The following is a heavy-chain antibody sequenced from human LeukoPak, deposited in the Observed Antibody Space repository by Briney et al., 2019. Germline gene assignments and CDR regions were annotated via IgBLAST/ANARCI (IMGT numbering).Heavy chain of an antibody. CDR1: GGSISSSSYY. J-gene: IGHJ4*02. CDR2: IYYSGST. CDR3: ARRTSCYCFDY. Sequence: SETLSLTCTVSGGSISSSSYYSGWIRQPPGKGLEWIGSIYYSGSTYYNPSLKSRVTISVDTSKNQFSLKLSSVTAADTAVYYCARRTSCYCFDYWGQGTLVTVSS. V-gene: IGHV4-39*07. D-gene: IGHD2-2*01.